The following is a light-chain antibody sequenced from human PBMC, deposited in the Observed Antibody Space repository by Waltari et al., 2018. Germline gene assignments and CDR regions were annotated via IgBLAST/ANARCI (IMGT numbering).Light chain of an antibody. CDR2: EGS. CDR3: CSYAGSRTPWV. J-gene: IGLJ3*02. CDR1: RSDVGHYNF. Sequence: QSVLTQPASVSGSPGQSITISCTGSRSDVGHYNFFSWYQQHPDEAPKLVIYEGSKRPSGISIRFSGSKSGNTASLTISRLQAEDEADYFCCSYAGSRTPWVFGGGTRVTVL. V-gene: IGLV2-23*01.